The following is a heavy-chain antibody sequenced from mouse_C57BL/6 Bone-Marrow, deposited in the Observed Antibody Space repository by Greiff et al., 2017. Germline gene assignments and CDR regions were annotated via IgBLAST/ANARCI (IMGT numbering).Heavy chain of an antibody. V-gene: IGHV1-4*01. CDR2: INPSSGYT. CDR3: ARGDPRNYFDY. J-gene: IGHJ2*01. CDR1: GYTFTSYT. Sequence: VQLQQSGAELARPGASVKMSCKASGYTFTSYTMHWVKQRPGQGLEWIGYINPSSGYTKYNQKFKDKATLTADKSSSTAYMQLSSLTSEDSAVYYCARGDPRNYFDYWGLGTTLTVSS.